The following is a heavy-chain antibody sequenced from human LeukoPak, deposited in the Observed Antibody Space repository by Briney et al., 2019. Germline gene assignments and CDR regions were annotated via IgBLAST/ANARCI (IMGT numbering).Heavy chain of an antibody. V-gene: IGHV1-69*13. CDR2: IIPIFGTA. CDR3: ASGDCSGGSCYYWGNDY. Sequence: SVKVSCKASGGTFSSYAISWVRQAPGQGLEWMGGIIPIFGTANYAQKSQGRVTITADESTSTAYMELSSLRSEDTAVYYCASGDCSGGSCYYWGNDYWGQGTLVTVSS. J-gene: IGHJ4*02. CDR1: GGTFSSYA. D-gene: IGHD2-15*01.